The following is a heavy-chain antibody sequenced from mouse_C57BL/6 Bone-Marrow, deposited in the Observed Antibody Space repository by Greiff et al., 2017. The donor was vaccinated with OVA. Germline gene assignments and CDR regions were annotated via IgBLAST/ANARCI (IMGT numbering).Heavy chain of an antibody. D-gene: IGHD1-1*01. J-gene: IGHJ1*03. Sequence: VKLMESGAELARPGASVKLSCKASGYTFTSYGISWVKQRTGQGLEWIGEIYPRSGNTYYNEKFKGKATLTADKSSSTAYMELRSLTSEDSAVYFCARPHYYGSSYGRYFDVWGTGTTVTVSS. V-gene: IGHV1-81*01. CDR2: IYPRSGNT. CDR1: GYTFTSYG. CDR3: ARPHYYGSSYGRYFDV.